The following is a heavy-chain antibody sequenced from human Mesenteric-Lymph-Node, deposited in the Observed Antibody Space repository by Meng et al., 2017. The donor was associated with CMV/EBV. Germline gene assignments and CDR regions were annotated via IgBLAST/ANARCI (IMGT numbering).Heavy chain of an antibody. Sequence: LKISWKGSGSSFTNYWIGWLRQMPGKGLEWMGIIFPGDSDTRYSPSFQGQVTISADKSISTAYLQWSSLKASDTAMYYCARVERNVDYWGQGTLVTVSS. CDR1: GSSFTNYW. CDR2: IFPGDSDT. V-gene: IGHV5-51*01. J-gene: IGHJ4*02. CDR3: ARVERNVDY. D-gene: IGHD3-3*02.